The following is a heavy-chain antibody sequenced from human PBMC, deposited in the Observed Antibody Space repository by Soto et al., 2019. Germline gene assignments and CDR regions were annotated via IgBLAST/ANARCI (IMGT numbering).Heavy chain of an antibody. CDR3: ARDRSDFWSGYYVDY. V-gene: IGHV1-2*02. CDR2: INPNSGGT. Sequence: ASVKVSCKASGYTFTGYYMHWMRQAPGQGLEWMGWINPNSGGTNYAQKFQGRVTMTRDTSISTAYMELSRLRSDDTAVYYCARDRSDFWSGYYVDYWGQGTLVTVSS. CDR1: GYTFTGYY. D-gene: IGHD3-3*01. J-gene: IGHJ4*02.